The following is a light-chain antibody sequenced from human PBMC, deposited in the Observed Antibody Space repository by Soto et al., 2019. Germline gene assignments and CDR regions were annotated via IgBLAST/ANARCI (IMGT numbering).Light chain of an antibody. CDR2: KDD. Sequence: NFMLTQPHSVSESPGKTVTISCTGSSGSIASNYVQWYQQRPGSAPTTVIYKDDQRPSGVPDRFSGSIDSSSNSASLTISGLKTEDGADYYCLSYDSSNHVVFGGGTKLTVL. CDR3: LSYDSSNHVV. J-gene: IGLJ2*01. V-gene: IGLV6-57*02. CDR1: SGSIASNY.